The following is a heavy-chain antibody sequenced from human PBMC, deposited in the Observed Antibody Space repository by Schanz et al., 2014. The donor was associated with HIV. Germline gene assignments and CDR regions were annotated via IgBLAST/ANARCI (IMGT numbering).Heavy chain of an antibody. CDR3: ARTSGWYGGDY. J-gene: IGHJ4*02. CDR1: GYTFTDYY. Sequence: QVQLVQSGAELKKPGASVKVSCKASGYTFTDYYIHWVRQAPGQGLEWIGWINPKSGDTNYAQKFQGRVTMTRDTSLSVVYMELSRLRSDDTAVYYCARTSGWYGGDYWGQGTLVIVSS. V-gene: IGHV1-2*02. CDR2: INPKSGDT. D-gene: IGHD6-19*01.